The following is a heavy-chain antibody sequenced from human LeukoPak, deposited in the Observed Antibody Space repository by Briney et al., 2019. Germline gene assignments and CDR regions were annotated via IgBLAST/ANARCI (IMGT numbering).Heavy chain of an antibody. CDR3: ARRGDEGDLNY. V-gene: IGHV4-34*01. J-gene: IGHJ4*02. D-gene: IGHD2-21*02. Sequence: SGTLSLTCAVYGGSFSGYYWSWIRQPPGKGLEWIGEINHSGSTYYNPSLKSRLTISVDTSKNQFSLKLSSVTAADTAVYYCARRGDEGDLNYWGQGTLVTVSS. CDR1: GGSFSGYY. CDR2: INHSGST.